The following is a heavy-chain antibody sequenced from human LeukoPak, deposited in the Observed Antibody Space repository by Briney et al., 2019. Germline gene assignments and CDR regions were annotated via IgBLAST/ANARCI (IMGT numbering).Heavy chain of an antibody. J-gene: IGHJ6*02. Sequence: SVKVSCKASGGTFSSYAISWVRQAPGQGLEWMGGIIPIFGTANYAQKFQGRVTITADESTSTVYMELSSLRSEDTAVYYCAREEHDYVWGSYRYYYYYGIDVWGQGTTVTVSS. V-gene: IGHV1-69*13. CDR2: IIPIFGTA. D-gene: IGHD3-16*02. CDR3: AREEHDYVWGSYRYYYYYGIDV. CDR1: GGTFSSYA.